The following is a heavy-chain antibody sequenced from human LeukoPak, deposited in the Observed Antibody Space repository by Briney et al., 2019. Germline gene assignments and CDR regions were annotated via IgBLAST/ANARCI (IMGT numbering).Heavy chain of an antibody. D-gene: IGHD5-12*01. J-gene: IGHJ4*02. V-gene: IGHV3-30*04. CDR1: GFIFSSYA. CDR3: ARGGYSGYDFAGIDY. CDR2: ILYDGNKK. Sequence: GGSLRLSCAASGFIFSSYAVHWVRQAPGKGLEWVAVILYDGNKKYYADSVKGRFTISRDNSKNTLYLQMNSLGAEDTAIYYCARGGYSGYDFAGIDYWGQGTLVTVSS.